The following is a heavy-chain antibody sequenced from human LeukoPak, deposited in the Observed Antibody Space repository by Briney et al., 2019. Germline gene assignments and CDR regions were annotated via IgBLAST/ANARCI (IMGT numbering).Heavy chain of an antibody. CDR1: GFNVSSNY. CDR3: AREAGIAAAGKYYYGMDV. Sequence: GGSLRLSCAASGFNVSSNYMSWVRQAQGKGLEWVSVIYSGGSTYYADSVKGRFTIASDHSKNTLYLQMNSRRAEDTAVYYCAREAGIAAAGKYYYGMDVWGKGTTVTVSS. J-gene: IGHJ6*04. V-gene: IGHV3-53*01. CDR2: IYSGGST. D-gene: IGHD6-13*01.